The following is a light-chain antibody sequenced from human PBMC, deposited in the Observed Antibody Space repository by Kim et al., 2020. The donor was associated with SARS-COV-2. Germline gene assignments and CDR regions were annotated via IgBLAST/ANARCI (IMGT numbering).Light chain of an antibody. CDR3: VQGTSWPPT. V-gene: IGKV2-30*01. Sequence: DVLLTQSPLSLHATLGQPAAISCRSNQSLVDTDGNTFLTWFHQRPGQSPRRLMYKVSNRDSGVPDRFSGSGSATDFTLKISRVEPDDVGLYYCVQGTSWPPTFGQGTKVDIK. J-gene: IGKJ1*01. CDR1: QSLVDTDGNTF. CDR2: KVS.